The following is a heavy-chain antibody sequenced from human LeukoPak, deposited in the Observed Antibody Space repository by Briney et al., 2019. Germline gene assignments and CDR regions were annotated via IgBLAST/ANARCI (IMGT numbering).Heavy chain of an antibody. CDR1: GYTFTDYY. CDR2: INPNSGGT. D-gene: IGHD6-19*01. CDR3: ARGMVTVAGTELLVYSDY. J-gene: IGHJ4*02. Sequence: GASVKVSCKASGYTFTDYYINWVRQAPGQGLEWMGWINPNSGGTNYAQKFQGRVTMTRDTSISTAYMELSRLRSDDTAVYYCARGMVTVAGTELLVYSDYWGQGTLVTVSS. V-gene: IGHV1-2*02.